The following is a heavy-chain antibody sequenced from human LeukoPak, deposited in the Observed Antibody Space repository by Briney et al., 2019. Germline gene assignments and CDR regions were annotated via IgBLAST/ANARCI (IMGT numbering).Heavy chain of an antibody. J-gene: IGHJ4*02. CDR1: GFTFSNYA. V-gene: IGHV3-23*01. CDR3: AIVRGAAGWRGYFDK. D-gene: IGHD2-15*01. CDR2: ISGSTGST. Sequence: GGSLRLSCAASGFTFSNYAMNWVRQAPGKRLEWVSLISGSTGSTYYADSVKDRFSISRDNSKNTLSLQMNSLRAEDTAVYFCAIVRGAAGWRGYFDKWGQGTLVTVSS.